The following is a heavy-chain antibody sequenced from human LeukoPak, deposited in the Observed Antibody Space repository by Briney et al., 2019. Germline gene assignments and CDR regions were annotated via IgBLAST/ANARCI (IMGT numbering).Heavy chain of an antibody. J-gene: IGHJ5*02. Sequence: SETLSLTCTVFGYSISSGYYWGWIRQPPGKGLEWIGSIYHSGSTYYNPSLKSRVTISVDTSMNQFSLKLSSVTAADTAVYYCARERKILLEWLFPSGSWFDPWGQGTLVTVSS. CDR3: ARERKILLEWLFPSGSWFDP. CDR1: GYSISSGYY. CDR2: IYHSGST. V-gene: IGHV4-38-2*02. D-gene: IGHD3-3*01.